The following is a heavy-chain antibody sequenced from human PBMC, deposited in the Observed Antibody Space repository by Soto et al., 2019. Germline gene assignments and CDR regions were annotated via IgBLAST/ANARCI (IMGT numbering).Heavy chain of an antibody. J-gene: IGHJ4*02. V-gene: IGHV4-31*03. D-gene: IGHD6-13*01. CDR3: AGGYRQSGYSSSWVFDY. CDR2: IFYSGST. CDR1: GGSINSGGYY. Sequence: QVQLQESGPGLVKPSQTLSLICTVSGGSINSGGYYWNWIRQHPGKGLEWIGYIFYSGSTYYNPFLGSRVTIPADTSENQFSLNLSSVTAADTAVYFCAGGYRQSGYSSSWVFDYWGQGTLVNVSS.